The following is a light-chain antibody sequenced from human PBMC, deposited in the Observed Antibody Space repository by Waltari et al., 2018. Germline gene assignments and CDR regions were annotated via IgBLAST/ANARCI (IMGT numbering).Light chain of an antibody. CDR1: QSVLYSSNNENY. CDR2: WAS. V-gene: IGKV4-1*01. CDR3: QQYYSTPYT. J-gene: IGKJ2*01. Sequence: DIVMTQSPDSLAVSLGERATINCKSSQSVLYSSNNENYLAWYQQKQGHPPKLLIYWASTRESGVPDRVSGSGSGTDFTLTINSLQAEDVAVYYCQQYYSTPYTFGQGTKLEIK.